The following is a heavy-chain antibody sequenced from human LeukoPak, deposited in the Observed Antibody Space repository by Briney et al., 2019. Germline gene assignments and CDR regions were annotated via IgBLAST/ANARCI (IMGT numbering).Heavy chain of an antibody. Sequence: GASVKVSCKASGYTFTGYYMHWVRQDPGQGREWLGWINPNSGGTNYAQKFQGRVTMIRDTSISTAYMELSRLRSDDTPVYYCARDSGREVDGSGTHYKANYWGQGTLVTVSS. CDR1: GYTFTGYY. CDR2: INPNSGGT. D-gene: IGHD3-10*01. V-gene: IGHV1-2*02. J-gene: IGHJ4*02. CDR3: ARDSGREVDGSGTHYKANY.